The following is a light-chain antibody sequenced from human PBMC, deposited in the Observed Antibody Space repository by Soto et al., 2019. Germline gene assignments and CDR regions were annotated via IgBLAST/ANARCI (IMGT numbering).Light chain of an antibody. V-gene: IGKV3-20*01. CDR3: QKYGSSPPIT. J-gene: IGKJ5*01. Sequence: EIVLTQSPGTLSLSPGERATLSCRASQSVSSSYLAWYQQKPGQAPRLLIYGAYSRATGIPDRFSGSGSGTEFTHTISRLEPEDFAVYYCQKYGSSPPITFGQGTRLEIK. CDR2: GAY. CDR1: QSVSSSY.